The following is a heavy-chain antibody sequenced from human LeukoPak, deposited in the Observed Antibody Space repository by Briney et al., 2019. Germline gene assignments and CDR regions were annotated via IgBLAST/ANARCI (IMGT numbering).Heavy chain of an antibody. CDR2: INHSGST. D-gene: IGHD3-9*01. CDR3: ARKDYDILTGQTRKFDY. Sequence: PSETLSLTCTVSGGSVSSGSYYWSWIRQPPGKGLEWIGEINHSGSTNYNPSLKSRVTISVDTSKNQFSLKLSSVTAADTAVYYCARKDYDILTGQTRKFDYWGQGTQVTVSS. J-gene: IGHJ4*02. CDR1: GGSVSSGSYY. V-gene: IGHV4-61*01.